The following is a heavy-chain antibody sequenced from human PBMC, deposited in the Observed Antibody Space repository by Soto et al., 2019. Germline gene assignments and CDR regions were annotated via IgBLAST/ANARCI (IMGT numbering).Heavy chain of an antibody. CDR3: ARYSPLIVSGRYFDY. CDR2: IFYNGKT. D-gene: IGHD3-16*01. J-gene: IGHJ4*02. CDR1: GGSITNFY. Sequence: QVQLQESGPGLVKPSEALSLTCTVSGGSITNFYWSWIRQPPGKGLEWIGYIFYNGKTGYSPSLESRVTISVDTSKNQFSLILRSGTAADTAVYYCARYSPLIVSGRYFDYWGQGALVTVSS. V-gene: IGHV4-59*01.